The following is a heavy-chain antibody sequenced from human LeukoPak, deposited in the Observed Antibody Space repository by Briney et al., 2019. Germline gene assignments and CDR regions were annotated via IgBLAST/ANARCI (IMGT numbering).Heavy chain of an antibody. CDR3: ARTGYSSSWYMYFQH. Sequence: SVKVSCKASGGTFSSYAISWVRQAPGQGLEWMGGIIPIFGTANYAQKFQGRVTITADESTSTAYMELSSLRSGDTAVYYCARTGYSSSWYMYFQHWGQGTLVTVSS. CDR2: IIPIFGTA. D-gene: IGHD6-13*01. J-gene: IGHJ1*01. V-gene: IGHV1-69*13. CDR1: GGTFSSYA.